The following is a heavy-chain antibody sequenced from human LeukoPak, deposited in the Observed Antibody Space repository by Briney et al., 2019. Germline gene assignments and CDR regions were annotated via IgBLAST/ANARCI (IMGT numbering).Heavy chain of an antibody. CDR1: GYTFTNFG. CDR2: ISAYNGNT. CDR3: ARTQGNNYYYGMDV. J-gene: IGHJ6*02. Sequence: ASVKVSCKASGYTFTNFGISWVRQAPGQGLEWMGWISAYNGNTNYAQKLQGRVTMTTDTSTSTAYMELRSLRSDDTAVYYCARTQGNNYYYGMDVWGQGTTVTVSS. V-gene: IGHV1-18*01. D-gene: IGHD2/OR15-2a*01.